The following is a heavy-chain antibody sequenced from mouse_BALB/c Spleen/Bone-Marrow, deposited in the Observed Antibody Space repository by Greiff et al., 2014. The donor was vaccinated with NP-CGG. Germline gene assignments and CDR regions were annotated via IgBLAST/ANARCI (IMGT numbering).Heavy chain of an antibody. CDR2: TNPDSSTI. J-gene: IGHJ3*01. CDR1: GFDFSRYW. CDR3: ARLGDYGWFAY. V-gene: IGHV4-1*02. D-gene: IGHD2-4*01. Sequence: DVQLQESGGGPVQPGGSLKLSCAASGFDFSRYWMSWVRQAPGKGLEWIGETNPDSSTINYTPSLKDKFIISRDNAKNTRYLQMSKVRSEDTALYYCARLGDYGWFAYWGQGTLVTVSA.